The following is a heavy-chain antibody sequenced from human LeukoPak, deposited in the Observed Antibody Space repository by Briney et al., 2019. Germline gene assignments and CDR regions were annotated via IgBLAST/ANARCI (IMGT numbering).Heavy chain of an antibody. J-gene: IGHJ5*01. CDR3: VRRAGPGYFYDS. V-gene: IGHV3-64D*09. CDR1: GFXFSTYS. D-gene: IGHD3-22*01. Sequence: GGSLRLSCSVSGFXFSTYSIHWVRQAPGKGLKSVSDINNNGDSTYYTDSVKGRFTISRENSKNTLYLQMSGLRAEDTAVYYCVRRAGPGYFYDSWGQGALVTVSS. CDR2: INNNGDST.